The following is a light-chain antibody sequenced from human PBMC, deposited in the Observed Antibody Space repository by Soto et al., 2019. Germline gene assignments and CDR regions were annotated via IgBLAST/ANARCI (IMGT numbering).Light chain of an antibody. J-gene: IGKJ5*01. V-gene: IGKV1-39*01. Sequence: DIQMTQSPSTLSGSVGDRVTITCLASQTISSWLAWYQQKPGKAPKVLIYSVSTLGTGVPSRFSGSGSGTDFTLTISSLQPEDFATYFCQQGYSTPTFGQGTRLEIK. CDR3: QQGYSTPT. CDR2: SVS. CDR1: QTISSW.